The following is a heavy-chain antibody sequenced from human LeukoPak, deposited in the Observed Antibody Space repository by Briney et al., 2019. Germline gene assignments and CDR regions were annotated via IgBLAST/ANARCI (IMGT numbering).Heavy chain of an antibody. J-gene: IGHJ4*02. CDR2: FDPEDGET. Sequence: ASVKVSCKVSGYTLTELSMHWVRQAPGKGLEWMGGFDPEDGETIYAQKLQGRVTMTEDTSTDTAYMELSSLRSEDTAVYYCATVWYDYVWGSYRYNDYWGQGTLVTVSS. D-gene: IGHD3-16*02. V-gene: IGHV1-24*01. CDR1: GYTLTELS. CDR3: ATVWYDYVWGSYRYNDY.